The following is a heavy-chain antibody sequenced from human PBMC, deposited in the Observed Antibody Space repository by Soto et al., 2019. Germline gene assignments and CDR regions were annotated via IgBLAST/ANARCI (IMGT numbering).Heavy chain of an antibody. D-gene: IGHD3-9*01. Sequence: SETLSLTCTVSDDFVSSYYWNWIRQPAGKGLEWIGRVSTNGATNYNPSLESRVTMSVDTSKNQFSLKLTSVTAADTAVYFCARADYEILTGSYAMDVWGQGTTVTVSS. J-gene: IGHJ6*02. CDR2: VSTNGAT. CDR1: DDFVSSYY. V-gene: IGHV4-4*07. CDR3: ARADYEILTGSYAMDV.